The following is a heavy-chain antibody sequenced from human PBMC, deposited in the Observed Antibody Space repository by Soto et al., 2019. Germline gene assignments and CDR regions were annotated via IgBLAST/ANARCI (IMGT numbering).Heavy chain of an antibody. D-gene: IGHD6-13*01. CDR3: ARVDSASWLDY. J-gene: IGHJ4*02. Sequence: QVQLQESGPGLVKPSQTLSLTCTVSGVSISHGAYYWSWIRQLPGKGLAWIGYIYYSGDTQYNPYLKSRITVSIDPSKNPFSLKMNSVTAADTAMYFCARVDSASWLDYWGQGTLVTVSS. CDR2: IYYSGDT. CDR1: GVSISHGAYY. V-gene: IGHV4-31*03.